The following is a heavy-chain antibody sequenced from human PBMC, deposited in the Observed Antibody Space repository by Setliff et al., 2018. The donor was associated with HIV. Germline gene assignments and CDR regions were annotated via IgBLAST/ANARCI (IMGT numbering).Heavy chain of an antibody. Sequence: SVKVSCKTSGYAFTYYYIHWVRQAPGQGLEWVGGIIPTLGVAHNAQKFQGRVTITADESTSTANMDLSSLRSEDTAMYYCATALTGNWNYEPHFDYWGQGTLVTVSS. CDR2: IIPTLGVA. J-gene: IGHJ4*02. D-gene: IGHD1-7*01. CDR1: GYAFTYYY. V-gene: IGHV1-69*10. CDR3: ATALTGNWNYEPHFDY.